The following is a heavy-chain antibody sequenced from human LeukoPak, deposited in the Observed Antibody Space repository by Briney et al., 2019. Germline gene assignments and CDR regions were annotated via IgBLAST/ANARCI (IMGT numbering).Heavy chain of an antibody. CDR1: GFTFSSYN. Sequence: PGGSLRLSCAASGFTFSSYNMNWVRQAPGKGLEWVSGISGSGGSTYYADSVKGRFTISRDNSKNTLYLQMNSLRAEDTAVYYCAKLSRVVVVAPFDYWGQGTLVTVSS. J-gene: IGHJ4*02. CDR2: ISGSGGST. CDR3: AKLSRVVVVAPFDY. D-gene: IGHD2-15*01. V-gene: IGHV3-23*01.